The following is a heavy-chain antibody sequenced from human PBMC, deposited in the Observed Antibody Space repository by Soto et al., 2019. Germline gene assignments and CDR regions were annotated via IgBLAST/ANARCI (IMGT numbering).Heavy chain of an antibody. J-gene: IGHJ6*03. CDR3: ARLAAPDNYYYYYMDV. V-gene: IGHV1-18*01. D-gene: IGHD6-6*01. CDR2: ISAYNGKT. CDR1: GYTFTSYG. Sequence: QVPLVQSGAEVKKPGASVKVSCKASGYTFTSYGISWVRQPPGQGLGGRGWISAYNGKTNYAQKLQGRVTMTTDTSTSTAYMELRSLRSDDTAVYYCARLAAPDNYYYYYMDVWGKGTTVTVSS.